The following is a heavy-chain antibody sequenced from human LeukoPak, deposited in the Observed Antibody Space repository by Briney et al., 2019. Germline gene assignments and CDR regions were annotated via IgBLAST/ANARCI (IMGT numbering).Heavy chain of an antibody. CDR1: GFTFSTYA. CDR3: AKGPNDILRFLEWLSFDY. V-gene: IGHV3-23*01. Sequence: SGGSLRLSCTASGFTFSTYAMSWVRQAPGKGLEWVSTISGSGANTYYADSVKGRFIISRDNSKNTLYLQMNSLRAEDTAIYYCAKGPNDILRFLEWLSFDYWGQGTLVTVSS. D-gene: IGHD3-3*01. CDR2: ISGSGANT. J-gene: IGHJ4*02.